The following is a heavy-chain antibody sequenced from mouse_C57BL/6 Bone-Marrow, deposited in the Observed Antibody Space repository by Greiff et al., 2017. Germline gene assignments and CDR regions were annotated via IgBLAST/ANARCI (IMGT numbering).Heavy chain of an antibody. Sequence: QVQLQQSGAELVKPGASVKLSCKASGYTFTSYWMHWVKLRPGPGLEWIGRIDPNSGGTKYNEKFQSKATLTVDNPSSTAYMQLSSLTSEDSAVYYCARWHGYYGYWGQGTTLTVSS. CDR3: ARWHGYYGY. CDR1: GYTFTSYW. V-gene: IGHV1-72*01. D-gene: IGHD2-3*01. CDR2: IDPNSGGT. J-gene: IGHJ2*01.